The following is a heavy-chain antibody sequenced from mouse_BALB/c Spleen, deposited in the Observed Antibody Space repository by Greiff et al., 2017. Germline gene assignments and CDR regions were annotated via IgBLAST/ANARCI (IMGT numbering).Heavy chain of an antibody. J-gene: IGHJ2*01. D-gene: IGHD2-1*01. CDR1: GYTFSSYW. CDR2: IIPGSGST. Sequence: QVQLQQSGAELMKPGASVKISCKATGYTFSSYWIEWVKQRPGHGLEWIGEIIPGSGSTNYNEKFKGKATFTADTSSNTAYMQLSSLTSEDSAVYYCADGNWDYWGQGTTLTVSS. CDR3: ADGNWDY. V-gene: IGHV1-9*01.